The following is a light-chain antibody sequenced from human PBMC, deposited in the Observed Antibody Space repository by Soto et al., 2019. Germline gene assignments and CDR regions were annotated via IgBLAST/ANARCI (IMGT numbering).Light chain of an antibody. CDR3: QPRHMWPIT. Sequence: EIVLTQSPATLSLSPGERATLSCRASQSFRGLLACYQQKPGQAPRLLIYVAYNRATGIPPRFSGSGSGTDFTLTISSLEPEDSAVYYCQPRHMWPITFGQGTRLEIK. V-gene: IGKV3-11*01. CDR2: VAY. J-gene: IGKJ5*01. CDR1: QSFRGL.